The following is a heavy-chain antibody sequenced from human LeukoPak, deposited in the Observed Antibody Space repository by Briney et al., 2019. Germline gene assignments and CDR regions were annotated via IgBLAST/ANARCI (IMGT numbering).Heavy chain of an antibody. J-gene: IGHJ4*02. Sequence: GGSLRLSCAASGFTFAAHGMSWVRQAPGKGLGWVSGTNWNGGSTSYADSVKGRFTISRDNAQNSLYLQMNSLRTEDTALYYCARDRSYGSFDYWGQGSLVTVSS. CDR1: GFTFAAHG. CDR3: ARDRSYGSFDY. CDR2: TNWNGGST. D-gene: IGHD5-18*01. V-gene: IGHV3-20*04.